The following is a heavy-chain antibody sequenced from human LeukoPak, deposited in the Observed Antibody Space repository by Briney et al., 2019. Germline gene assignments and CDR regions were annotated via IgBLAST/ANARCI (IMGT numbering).Heavy chain of an antibody. J-gene: IGHJ4*02. V-gene: IGHV1-2*07. CDR2: INPNSGGT. CDR3: ARDRGITIFGVVIPPYYFDY. CDR1: GYTFTGYY. D-gene: IGHD3-3*01. Sequence: ASVKVSCKASGYTFTGYYMHWVRQAPGQGLEWMGWINPNSGGTNYAHKFQGRVTMTRDTSISTAYMELSRLRSDDTAVYYCARDRGITIFGVVIPPYYFDYWGQGTLVTVSS.